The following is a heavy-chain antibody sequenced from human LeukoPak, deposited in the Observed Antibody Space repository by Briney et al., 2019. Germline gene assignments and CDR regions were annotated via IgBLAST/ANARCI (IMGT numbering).Heavy chain of an antibody. D-gene: IGHD1-14*01. J-gene: IGHJ4*02. V-gene: IGHV3-7*01. Sequence: PGGSLRLSCAASGFTFRSYWMSWVRQAPGKGLEWVANIKQDGSVKNYVDSVKGRFTISRDNAKNLLYLRINSLRVEDTAVYYCAIDDVGPPPEDYWGQGTLVTVSS. CDR2: IKQDGSVK. CDR1: GFTFRSYW. CDR3: AIDDVGPPPEDY.